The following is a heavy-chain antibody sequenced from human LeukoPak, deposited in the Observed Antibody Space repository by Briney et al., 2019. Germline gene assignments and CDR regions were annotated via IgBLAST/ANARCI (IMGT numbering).Heavy chain of an antibody. D-gene: IGHD3-16*02. V-gene: IGHV4-34*01. CDR2: INHSGST. J-gene: IGHJ5*02. Sequence: SETMSLTCAVYRRSFSGYYWSWNRQPPGKGLEWIGEINHSGSTNYNPSLKSRVTISVDTSKNQFSLKLSSVTAADTAVYYCARGPMITFGGVIVLRSWFDPWGQGTLVTVSS. CDR1: RRSFSGYY. CDR3: ARGPMITFGGVIVLRSWFDP.